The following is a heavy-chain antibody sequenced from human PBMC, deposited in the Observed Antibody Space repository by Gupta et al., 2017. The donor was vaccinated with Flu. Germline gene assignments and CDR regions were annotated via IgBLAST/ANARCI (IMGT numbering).Heavy chain of an antibody. V-gene: IGHV3-30*18. CDR2: MSFERNKK. Sequence: MHGGRQASGKGLEWVEVMSFERNKKDDADSVKGRFNIYRDNAKDTLDLQMKSLRGEDTAVYYRAKERLFGVLVPADGRDGWGQGTTVT. J-gene: IGHJ6*02. D-gene: IGHD2-15*01. CDR3: AKERLFGVLVPADGRDG.